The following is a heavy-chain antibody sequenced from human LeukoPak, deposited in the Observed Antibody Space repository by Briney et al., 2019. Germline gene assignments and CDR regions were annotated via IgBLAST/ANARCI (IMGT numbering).Heavy chain of an antibody. J-gene: IGHJ4*02. Sequence: GESLKIPCKGSGYSFTSYWIGWVPEMPGKGLEWMGIIYPRDSDTRYSPSFQGQVTISADKSISTAYLQWSSLKASDTAMYYCARCTGDQRYFDYWGQGTLVTVSS. V-gene: IGHV5-51*01. CDR3: ARCTGDQRYFDY. CDR1: GYSFTSYW. CDR2: IYPRDSDT. D-gene: IGHD2-8*02.